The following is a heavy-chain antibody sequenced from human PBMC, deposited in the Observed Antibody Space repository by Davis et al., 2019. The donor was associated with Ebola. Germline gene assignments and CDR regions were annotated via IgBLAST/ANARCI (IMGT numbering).Heavy chain of an antibody. CDR1: GYSIRSGYY. CDR3: ARGVFEFSASSLDGFAM. CDR2: LFQSVSA. V-gene: IGHV4-38-2*02. D-gene: IGHD5/OR15-5a*01. Sequence: SETLSLTCSVSGYSIRSGYYWGWIRQPPGKGLEWIGSLFQSVSAYYNPSLESRLNISIDPSKNQLSLKLASVTAADTAVYYCARGVFEFSASSLDGFAMWGPGTMVTVSS. J-gene: IGHJ3*02.